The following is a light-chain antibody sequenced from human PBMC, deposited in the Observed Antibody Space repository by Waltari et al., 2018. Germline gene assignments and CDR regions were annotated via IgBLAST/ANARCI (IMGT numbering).Light chain of an antibody. CDR3: QESYSIPGT. Sequence: DIQMTQSPSSLSASVGDRVTITCRASQSIINYLNWYQQKPGKAPNLLIHATSTLQSEVPSRFSGSGSGTDFTLTISSLQPEDFATYYCQESYSIPGTFGQGTKVEVK. J-gene: IGKJ1*01. CDR1: QSIINY. V-gene: IGKV1-39*01. CDR2: ATS.